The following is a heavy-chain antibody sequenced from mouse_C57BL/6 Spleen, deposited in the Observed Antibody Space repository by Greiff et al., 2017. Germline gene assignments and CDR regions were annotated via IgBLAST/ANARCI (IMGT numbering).Heavy chain of an antibody. V-gene: IGHV1-26*01. CDR1: GYTFTDYY. CDR3: ARRDYYYAMDY. J-gene: IGHJ4*01. D-gene: IGHD3-3*01. CDR2: INPNNGGT. Sequence: EVQLQQSGPELVKPGASVKISCKASGYTFTDYYMNWVKQSHGKSLEWIGDINPNNGGTSYNQKFKGKATLTVDKSSSTAYMELRSLTSEDSAVYYCARRDYYYAMDYWGQGTSVTVSS.